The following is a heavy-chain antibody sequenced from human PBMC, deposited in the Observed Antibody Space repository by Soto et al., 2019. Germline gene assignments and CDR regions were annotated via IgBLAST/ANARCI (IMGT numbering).Heavy chain of an antibody. CDR3: ACHGAFDV. V-gene: IGHV3-30-3*01. CDR2: ISYDGSNK. CDR1: GFTFSNYA. Sequence: QVQLVESGGGVVQPGRSLRLSCAASGFTFSNYAMHWVRQAPGKGLEWVAVISYDGSNKYYADSVKGRFTISRDNSKNTLDLQMSSLRAGDTAVYFCACHGAFDVWGQGTMVTVSS. J-gene: IGHJ3*01.